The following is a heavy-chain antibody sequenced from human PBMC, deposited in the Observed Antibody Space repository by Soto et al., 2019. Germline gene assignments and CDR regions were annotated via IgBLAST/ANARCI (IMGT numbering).Heavy chain of an antibody. CDR3: ARPKQSWLMYDGMDV. CDR1: GFTFSSYA. V-gene: IGHV3-30-3*01. D-gene: IGHD5-18*01. CDR2: ISYDGSNK. J-gene: IGHJ6*02. Sequence: QVQLVESGGGVVQPGRSLRLSCAASGFTFSSYAMHWVRQAPGKGLEWVAVISYDGSNKYYADSVKGRFTISRDNSKNTLYLQMNSLRGEDTAVYYCARPKQSWLMYDGMDVWGQGTTVTVSS.